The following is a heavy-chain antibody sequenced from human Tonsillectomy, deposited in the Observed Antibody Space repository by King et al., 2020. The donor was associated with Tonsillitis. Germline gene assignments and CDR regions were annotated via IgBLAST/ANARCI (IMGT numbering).Heavy chain of an antibody. CDR1: GGSFSGYY. J-gene: IGHJ4*02. V-gene: IGHV4-34*01. D-gene: IGHD6-13*01. Sequence: VQLQQWGAGLLKPSETLSLTCAVYGGSFSGYYWSWIRQPPGKGLEWIGEINHSGSTNYNPSLKSRVTVSVDTSKNQFSLKLSSVTAADTAVYYCARGKGQLVLGNDYWGQGTLVTVSS. CDR2: INHSGST. CDR3: ARGKGQLVLGNDY.